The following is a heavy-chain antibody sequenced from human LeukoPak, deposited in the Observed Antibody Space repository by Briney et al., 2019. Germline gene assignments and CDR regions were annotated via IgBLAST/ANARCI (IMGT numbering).Heavy chain of an antibody. CDR3: ARVTANREYNWFDP. CDR1: GYTLTELS. D-gene: IGHD1-20*01. V-gene: IGHV1-24*01. CDR2: FDPEDGET. Sequence: ASVKASCKVSGYTLTELSMHWVRQAPGKGLEWMGGFDPEDGETIYAQKFQGRVTMTEDTSTDTAYMELSSLRSEDTAVYYCARVTANREYNWFDPWGQGTLVTVSS. J-gene: IGHJ5*02.